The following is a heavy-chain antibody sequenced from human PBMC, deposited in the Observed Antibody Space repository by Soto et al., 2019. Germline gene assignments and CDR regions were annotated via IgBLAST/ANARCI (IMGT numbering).Heavy chain of an antibody. J-gene: IGHJ6*02. D-gene: IGHD2-2*01. Sequence: GGSLRLSCAASGFTFSNAWMSWVRQAPGKGLEWVGRIKSKTDGGTTDYAAPVKGRFTISRDDSKNTLYLQMNSLKTEDTAVYYCTTDPTPIVPHLNYYYYGMDVWGQGTTVTVSS. CDR3: TTDPTPIVPHLNYYYYGMDV. CDR1: GFTFSNAW. V-gene: IGHV3-15*01. CDR2: IKSKTDGGTT.